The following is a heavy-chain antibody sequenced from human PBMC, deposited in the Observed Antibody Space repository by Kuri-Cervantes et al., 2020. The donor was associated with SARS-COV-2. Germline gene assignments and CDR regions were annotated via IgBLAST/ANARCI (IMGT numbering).Heavy chain of an antibody. V-gene: IGHV1-46*01. D-gene: IGHD2-15*01. CDR2: INPSGGST. Sequence: ASVKVSCKASGYTFTSYYMHWVRQAPGQGPEWMGIINPSGGSTSYAQKFQGRVTMTRDTSTSTVYMELSSLRSEDTAVYYCARKSRCSGGCNYGMDVWGQGTTVTVSS. J-gene: IGHJ6*02. CDR3: ARKSRCSGGCNYGMDV. CDR1: GYTFTSYY.